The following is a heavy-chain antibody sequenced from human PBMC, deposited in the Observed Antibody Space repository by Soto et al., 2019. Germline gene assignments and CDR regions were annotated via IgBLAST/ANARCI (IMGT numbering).Heavy chain of an antibody. CDR2: IYYSGST. Sequence: QLQLQESGPGLVKPSETLSLTCTVSGGSISSSSYYWGWIRQPPGKGLEWIGSIYYSGSTYYNPSLKSRVTISVDTSKNQFSLKLSSVTAADTAVSYCARQNVVVVAATSWYFDLWGRGTLVTVSS. CDR3: ARQNVVVVAATSWYFDL. CDR1: GGSISSSSYY. V-gene: IGHV4-39*01. J-gene: IGHJ2*01. D-gene: IGHD2-15*01.